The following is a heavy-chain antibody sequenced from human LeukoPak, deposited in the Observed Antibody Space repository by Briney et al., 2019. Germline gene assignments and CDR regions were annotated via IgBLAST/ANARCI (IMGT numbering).Heavy chain of an antibody. CDR3: VRDPHGSGSSNSPHDAFDI. CDR2: IKTDGSST. J-gene: IGHJ3*02. D-gene: IGHD3-10*01. V-gene: IGHV3-74*01. CDR1: GFTFSSYA. Sequence: PGGSLRLSCAASGFTFSSYAMSWVRQAPGKGLEWVARIKTDGSSTSYADSVKGRFTISRDNAKNTLFLQMSSLRAEDTAVYYCVRDPHGSGSSNSPHDAFDIWGHGTMVTVSS.